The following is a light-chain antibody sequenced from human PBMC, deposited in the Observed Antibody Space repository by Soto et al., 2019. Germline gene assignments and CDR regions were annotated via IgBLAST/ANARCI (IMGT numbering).Light chain of an antibody. J-gene: IGKJ2*01. V-gene: IGKV3D-15*01. CDR3: QQYYNWPPLYT. CDR2: EAS. Sequence: EIVLTQSPATLSVSPGERATLSCRASQSVSINLAWYQQKPGQAPRFLIYEASTRPTGIPARFSGSGSGTEFTLTISSLQSEDSAIYYCQQYYNWPPLYTFGQGTKLEIK. CDR1: QSVSIN.